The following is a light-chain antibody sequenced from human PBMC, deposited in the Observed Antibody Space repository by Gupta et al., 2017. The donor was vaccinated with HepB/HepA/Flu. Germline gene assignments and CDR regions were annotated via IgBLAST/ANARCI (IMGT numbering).Light chain of an antibody. CDR2: NDD. Sequence: QSVLTHPPSASGTPVQRVTISCSGSSSNVGRDHVYLYQQLPGTAPKLLTDNDDQRPSGVPDRFAGSKSGTSASLAISGLRSEDEADYYCAAWDNSLSGYVFGTGTWVTVL. CDR1: SSNVGRDH. J-gene: IGLJ1*01. CDR3: AAWDNSLSGYV. V-gene: IGLV1-47*02.